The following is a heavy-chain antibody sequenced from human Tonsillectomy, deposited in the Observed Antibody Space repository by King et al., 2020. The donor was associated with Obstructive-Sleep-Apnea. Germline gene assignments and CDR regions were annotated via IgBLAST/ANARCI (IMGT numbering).Heavy chain of an antibody. CDR3: AKDHDYSNYPINF. V-gene: IGHV3-30*02. CDR1: GFIFSNFG. Sequence: VQLVESGGGVVQPGKSLRLSCAASGFIFSNFGMVWVRQAPGKGLEWVAFIRYDGGKKYYADSVKGRFTISRDNSEHTLFLQMNSLRPEDTAIYYCAKDHDYSNYPINFWGQGTLVTVSS. D-gene: IGHD4-11*01. J-gene: IGHJ4*02. CDR2: IRYDGGKK.